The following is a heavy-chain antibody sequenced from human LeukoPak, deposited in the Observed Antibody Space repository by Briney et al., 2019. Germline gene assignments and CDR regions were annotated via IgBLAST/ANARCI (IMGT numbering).Heavy chain of an antibody. CDR1: GGSISSYY. CDR2: IYYSGTT. J-gene: IGHJ4*02. CDR3: ARSVSSIAARRFDY. D-gene: IGHD6-6*01. Sequence: SETLSLTCTVSGGSISSYYWSWIRQPPGKGLEWIGYIYYSGTTNYNPSLKSRVSMSVDTSKNQFSLRLSSVTAADTAVYYCARSVSSIAARRFDYWGQGTLVTVSS. V-gene: IGHV4-59*01.